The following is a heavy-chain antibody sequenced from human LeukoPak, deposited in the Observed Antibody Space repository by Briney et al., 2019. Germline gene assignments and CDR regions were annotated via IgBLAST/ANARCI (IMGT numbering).Heavy chain of an antibody. J-gene: IGHJ5*02. V-gene: IGHV4-61*02. CDR2: IYTSGST. Sequence: SETLSLTCTVSGGSISSGSYYWSWIRQPAGKGREWIGRIYTSGSTNYNPSLKSRVTISVDTSKNQFSLKLSSVTAADTAVYYCARGESSSEEGWFDPWGQGTLVTVSS. D-gene: IGHD6-13*01. CDR1: GGSISSGSYY. CDR3: ARGESSSEEGWFDP.